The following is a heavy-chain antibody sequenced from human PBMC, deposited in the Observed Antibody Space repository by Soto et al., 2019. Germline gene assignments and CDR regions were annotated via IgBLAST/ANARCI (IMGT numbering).Heavy chain of an antibody. CDR1: GYTFTSYA. D-gene: IGHD1-26*01. CDR3: AGDLWDRYFDY. J-gene: IGHJ4*02. V-gene: IGHV1-2*04. CDR2: INPNSGGT. Sequence: ASVKVSCKSSGYTFTSYAMHWVRQAPGQGLEWMGWINPNSGGTNYAQKFQGWVTMTRDTSISTAYMELSRLRSDDTAVYYCAGDLWDRYFDYWGQGTPVTVSS.